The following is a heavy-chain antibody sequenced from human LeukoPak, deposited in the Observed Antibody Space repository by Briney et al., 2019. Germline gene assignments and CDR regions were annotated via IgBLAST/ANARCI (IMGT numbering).Heavy chain of an antibody. D-gene: IGHD2-2*01. CDR1: GFTFSSYG. V-gene: IGHV3-30*02. J-gene: IGHJ6*03. Sequence: PGGSLRLSCAASGFTFSSYGMHWVRQAPGKGLEWVAFIRYDGSNKYYADSVKGQFTISRDNAKNSLYLQMNSLRAEDTAVYYCARVSQFCSSTSCYRYYYYYMDVWGKGTTVTVSS. CDR2: IRYDGSNK. CDR3: ARVSQFCSSTSCYRYYYYYMDV.